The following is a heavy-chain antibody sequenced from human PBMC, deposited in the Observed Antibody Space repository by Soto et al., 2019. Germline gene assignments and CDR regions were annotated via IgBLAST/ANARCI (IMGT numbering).Heavy chain of an antibody. Sequence: QVQLVQSGAEVKMPGSSVKVSCTASGGTFDTYALSWVRQAPGQGLEWLGGIIPIFTKPTYARKFQGRSTITADESTTTVYLDLSSLTSDDTAVYYCARTGDIVVVGDFYYGMDVWGQGTTVIVSS. CDR1: GGTFDTYA. CDR2: IIPIFTKP. D-gene: IGHD2-2*01. V-gene: IGHV1-69*01. CDR3: ARTGDIVVVGDFYYGMDV. J-gene: IGHJ6*02.